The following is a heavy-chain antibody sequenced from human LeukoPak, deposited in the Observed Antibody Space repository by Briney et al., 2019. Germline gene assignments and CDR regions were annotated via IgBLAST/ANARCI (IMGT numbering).Heavy chain of an antibody. D-gene: IGHD5-18*01. J-gene: IGHJ4*02. CDR1: GYTFTSYD. Sequence: GASVKVSCKASGYTFTSYDINWVRQATGQGLEWMGWMNPNSGNTGYAQKFQGRVTITRNTSISTAYMELSSLRSEDTAVYYCARGLPRGYSYGYPLSDYWGQGTLVTVSS. CDR2: MNPNSGNT. V-gene: IGHV1-8*03. CDR3: ARGLPRGYSYGYPLSDY.